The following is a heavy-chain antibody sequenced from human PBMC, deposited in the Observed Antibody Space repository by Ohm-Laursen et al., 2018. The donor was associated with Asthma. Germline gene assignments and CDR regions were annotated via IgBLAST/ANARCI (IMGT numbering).Heavy chain of an antibody. Sequence: SVKVSCKSLGGTLGTSVIGWVRQAPGQGLEWLERINSVFGTSTYAQKFHDRFTITADESTSTVYMTLSSLTSEDTAVYYCARKAGSCITSNCYSLDFWGQGTLVTVSS. V-gene: IGHV1-69*13. J-gene: IGHJ4*02. CDR3: ARKAGSCITSNCYSLDF. CDR1: GGTLGTSV. D-gene: IGHD2-15*01. CDR2: INSVFGTS.